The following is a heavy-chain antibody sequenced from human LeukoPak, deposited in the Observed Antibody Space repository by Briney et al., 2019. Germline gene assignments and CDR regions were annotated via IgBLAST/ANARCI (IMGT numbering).Heavy chain of an antibody. Sequence: ASVKVSCKASGYTFTDYSMHWVRQAPGQGLEWMGWINPNRGGTNYAQKFQGRVTMTRDTSISTAYMELSRLRSDDTAVYYCARVFHRVYFDLWGRGTLVTVSS. V-gene: IGHV1-2*02. J-gene: IGHJ2*01. CDR2: INPNRGGT. CDR1: GYTFTDYS. CDR3: ARVFHRVYFDL.